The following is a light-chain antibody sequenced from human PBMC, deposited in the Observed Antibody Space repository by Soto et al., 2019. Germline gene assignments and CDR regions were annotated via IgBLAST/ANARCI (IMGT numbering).Light chain of an antibody. Sequence: DVVMTQSPDSLAVSLGERATINCKPSQSVLHSSNNENSLAWYQQKAGQRPKLLIYRASTRESGVPDRISGSGSGTDFTLTISSLQAEDVAVYYCQQYYTAIAFGQGTRLEIK. CDR1: QSVLHSSNNENS. CDR2: RAS. J-gene: IGKJ5*01. CDR3: QQYYTAIA. V-gene: IGKV4-1*01.